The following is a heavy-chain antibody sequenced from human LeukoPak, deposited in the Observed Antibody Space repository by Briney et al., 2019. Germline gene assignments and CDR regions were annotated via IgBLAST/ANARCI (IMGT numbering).Heavy chain of an antibody. CDR3: ARGLEGEAYDY. J-gene: IGHJ4*02. Sequence: PSQTLSLTCTVSGGSISSGGYYWSWIRQPPGKGLEWIGYIYHSGSTYYNPSLKSRVTISVDRSKNQFSLKLSSVTAADTAVYYCARGLEGEAYDYWGQGTLVTVSS. CDR1: GGSISSGGYY. V-gene: IGHV4-30-2*01. D-gene: IGHD3-16*01. CDR2: IYHSGST.